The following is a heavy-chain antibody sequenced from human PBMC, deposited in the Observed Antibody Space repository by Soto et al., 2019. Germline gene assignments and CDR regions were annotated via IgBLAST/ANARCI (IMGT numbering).Heavy chain of an antibody. D-gene: IGHD7-27*01. CDR3: ARKAWVRFDY. V-gene: IGHV4-4*02. CDR2: VFHTGNT. CDR1: GDSMTRSVW. J-gene: IGHJ4*02. Sequence: PSETRSLTGTVSGDSMTRSVWWTWVRQPPGKGLERIGEVFHTGNTNYNPSLKSRVTMSVNKSTTEYSLKVTFVNAGDTAIYYCARKAWVRFDYWGQVALVTVSS.